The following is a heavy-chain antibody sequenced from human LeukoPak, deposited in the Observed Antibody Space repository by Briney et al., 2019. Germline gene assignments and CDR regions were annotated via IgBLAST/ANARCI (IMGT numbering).Heavy chain of an antibody. D-gene: IGHD1-26*01. CDR1: GFTVSSNS. J-gene: IGHJ1*01. CDR2: IYSDNT. Sequence: GGSLRLSCTVSGFTVSSNSMSWVRQAPGKGLEWVSFIYSDNTHYSDSVKGRFTISRDNSKNTLYLQMNSLRAEDTAVYYCANEVGSIVGANWGQGTLVTVSS. CDR3: ANEVGSIVGAN. V-gene: IGHV3-53*01.